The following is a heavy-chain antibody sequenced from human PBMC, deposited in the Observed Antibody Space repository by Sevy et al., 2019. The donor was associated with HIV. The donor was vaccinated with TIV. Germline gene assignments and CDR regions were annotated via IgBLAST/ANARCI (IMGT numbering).Heavy chain of an antibody. D-gene: IGHD3-10*01. J-gene: IGHJ3*02. CDR1: GGSVSSGSYY. CDR3: VREPVTMVRGVISPRRAFDI. CDR2: IYYSGST. V-gene: IGHV4-61*01. Sequence: SETLSLTCTVSGGSVSSGSYYWSWIRQPPGKGLEWIGYIYYSGSTNYNPSLKSRVTISVDTSKNQFSLKLSSVTAADTAVYYCVREPVTMVRGVISPRRAFDIWGQGTMVTVSS.